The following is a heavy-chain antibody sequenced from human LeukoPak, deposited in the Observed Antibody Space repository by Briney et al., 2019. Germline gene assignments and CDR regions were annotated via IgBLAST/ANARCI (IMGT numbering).Heavy chain of an antibody. J-gene: IGHJ2*01. D-gene: IGHD3-10*01. Sequence: SETLSLTCAVYGGSFSGYYWSWIRQPPGKGLEWVGELNHSGSTNYNPSLKSRVTISVDTSKNQFSLKLSSVTTADTAGYYCGGHGGGNMVPGVPVLFFQLWGRGPLVPV. V-gene: IGHV4-34*01. CDR2: LNHSGST. CDR1: GGSFSGYY. CDR3: GGHGGGNMVPGVPVLFFQL.